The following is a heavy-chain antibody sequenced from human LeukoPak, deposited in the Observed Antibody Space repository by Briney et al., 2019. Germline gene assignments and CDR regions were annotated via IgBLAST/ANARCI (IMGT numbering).Heavy chain of an antibody. D-gene: IGHD1-26*01. CDR1: GFTFSSYW. CDR2: INTDGSST. V-gene: IGHV3-74*01. J-gene: IGHJ3*02. Sequence: PGGSLRLSCAASGFTFSSYWMHWVRQAPGKGLVWVSRINTDGSSTSYADSVKGRFTISRDNAKNTLYLQMNSLRAEDTAVYYCARPRGSYYYDAFDIWGHGTMVTVSS. CDR3: ARPRGSYYYDAFDI.